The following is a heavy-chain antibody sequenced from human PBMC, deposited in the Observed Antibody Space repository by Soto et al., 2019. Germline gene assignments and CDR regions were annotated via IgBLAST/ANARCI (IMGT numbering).Heavy chain of an antibody. CDR3: AEDGDYEFILGRYRLGFDY. V-gene: IGHV3-30*18. D-gene: IGHD3-16*02. Sequence: QVQLVESGGGVVQPGRSLRLSCAASGFTFSSYGMHWVRQAPGKGLEWVAVISYDGSNKYYADSVKGRFTISRDNSKNPLYLQMNRLRAEDTACYYCAEDGDYEFILGRYRLGFDYWGQGTLVTVSS. CDR2: ISYDGSNK. J-gene: IGHJ4*02. CDR1: GFTFSSYG.